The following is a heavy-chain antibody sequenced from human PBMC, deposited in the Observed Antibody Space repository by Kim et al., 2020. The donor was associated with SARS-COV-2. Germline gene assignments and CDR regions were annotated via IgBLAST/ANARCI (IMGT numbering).Heavy chain of an antibody. J-gene: IGHJ5*02. CDR2: IIPIFGTA. Sequence: SSVKVSCKASGGTFSSYAISWVRQAPGQGLEWMGGIIPIFGTANYAQKFQGRVTITADESTSTAYMELSSLRSEDTAVYYCATNPIPVGAKGLGWFDPWGQGTLVTVSS. V-gene: IGHV1-69*13. CDR1: GGTFSSYA. D-gene: IGHD1-26*01. CDR3: ATNPIPVGAKGLGWFDP.